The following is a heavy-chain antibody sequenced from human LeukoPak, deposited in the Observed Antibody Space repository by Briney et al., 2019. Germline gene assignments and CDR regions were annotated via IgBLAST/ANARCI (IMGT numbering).Heavy chain of an antibody. V-gene: IGHV3-21*01. Sequence: GGSLRLSCSASGFTFNTYSMNWVRQAPRKGLEWVSSISTGSTYIFYGDSVKGRFTISRDNADNSLYLQMNSLRAEDTAVYYCARTRDSSGCFDFWGQGTLVTVSS. CDR3: ARTRDSSGCFDF. CDR1: GFTFNTYS. CDR2: ISTGSTYI. J-gene: IGHJ4*02. D-gene: IGHD6-19*01.